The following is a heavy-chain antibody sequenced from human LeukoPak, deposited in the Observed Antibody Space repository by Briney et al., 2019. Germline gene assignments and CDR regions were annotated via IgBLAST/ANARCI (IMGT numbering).Heavy chain of an antibody. CDR3: VRHYYGSDFYYFDY. J-gene: IGHJ4*02. CDR1: GGSISSYY. CDR2: IYYSGST. V-gene: IGHV4-59*08. Sequence: SETLSLTCTVSGGSISSYYWSWIRQPPGKGLEWIGYIYYSGSTNYNPSLKSRVTISVDTSKNQFSLNLISVTAADTAVYYCVRHYYGSDFYYFDYWGQGALVAVSS. D-gene: IGHD3-10*01.